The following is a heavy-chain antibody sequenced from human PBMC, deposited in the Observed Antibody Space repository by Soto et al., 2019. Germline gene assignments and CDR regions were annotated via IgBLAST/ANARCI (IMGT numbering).Heavy chain of an antibody. J-gene: IGHJ4*02. CDR2: IYYSGST. Sequence: SDTLSLTCTLSGRSISSYYWSWIRQPPGQGLEWIGYIYYSGSTNYNPSLKSRVTISVDTSKNQFSLKLSSVTAADTAVYYCARRYGSAIDYWGQGTLVTVS. CDR3: ARRYGSAIDY. D-gene: IGHD1-26*01. V-gene: IGHV4-59*08. CDR1: GRSISSYY.